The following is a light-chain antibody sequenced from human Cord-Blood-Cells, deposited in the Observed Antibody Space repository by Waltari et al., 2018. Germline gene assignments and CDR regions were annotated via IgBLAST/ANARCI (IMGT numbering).Light chain of an antibody. J-gene: IGLJ2*01. CDR3: CSYAGSSTYVV. CDR2: EGS. V-gene: IGLV2-23*01. CDR1: SSAVGSYNL. Sequence: QSALTQPASVSGSPGQSITLPCTGTSSAVGSYNLFSWYQQHPGKAPKLMLYEGSKRPSGVSNRFSGSKSGNTASLTISGLQAEDEADYYCCSYAGSSTYVVFGGGTKLTVL.